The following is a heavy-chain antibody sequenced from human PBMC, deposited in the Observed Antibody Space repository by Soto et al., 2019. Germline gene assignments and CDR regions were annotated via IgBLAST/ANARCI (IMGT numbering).Heavy chain of an antibody. V-gene: IGHV4-61*01. CDR2: IYYTGST. J-gene: IGHJ4*02. CDR1: GGSVNTAPYH. D-gene: IGHD3-22*01. Sequence: PSETLSLTCTVSGGSVNTAPYHWSWIRQSPRNGLEWIGNIYYTGSTNYNPSFESRVAISLDTSNNQFSLRLTSLTAADTAVYFCARDHHSYYDTSGYYPYFDFWGQGTLVTVS. CDR3: ARDHHSYYDTSGYYPYFDF.